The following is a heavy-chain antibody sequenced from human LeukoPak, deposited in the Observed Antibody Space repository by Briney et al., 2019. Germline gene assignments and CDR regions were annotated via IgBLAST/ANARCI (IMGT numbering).Heavy chain of an antibody. Sequence: GGSLRLSCAASGFTFSSYGMHWVRQAPGKGLEWVAFIRYDGSNKYYADSVKGRFTISRDNSKNTLYLQMNGLRAEDTAVYYCAKGRSYFDWLDAFDIWGQGTMVTVSS. CDR1: GFTFSSYG. V-gene: IGHV3-30*02. J-gene: IGHJ3*02. D-gene: IGHD3-9*01. CDR3: AKGRSYFDWLDAFDI. CDR2: IRYDGSNK.